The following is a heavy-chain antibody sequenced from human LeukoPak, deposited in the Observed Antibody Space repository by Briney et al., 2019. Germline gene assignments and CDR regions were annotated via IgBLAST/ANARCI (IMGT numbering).Heavy chain of an antibody. J-gene: IGHJ3*02. Sequence: GGSLRLSCAASGFSFSGYVMHWVRQAPGKGLEWVAFIRHDSSDKFYADSVKGRFTISSDKSKNTLYLQMNSLRPEDTAVYYCAREGVDAFDIWGQGTMVTVSS. CDR2: IRHDSSDK. CDR3: AREGVDAFDI. CDR1: GFSFSGYV. V-gene: IGHV3-30*02.